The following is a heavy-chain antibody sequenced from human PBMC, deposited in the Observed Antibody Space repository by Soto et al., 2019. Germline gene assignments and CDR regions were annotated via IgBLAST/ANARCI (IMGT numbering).Heavy chain of an antibody. D-gene: IGHD6-13*01. V-gene: IGHV5-51*01. Sequence: PVLLQKISRNVAGYSIINYWIGWVRQKPGKGLEWMGIIYPGDSDTRYSPSFQGQVTISADKSISTAYLQWSSLKASDTAMYYCARTAAAGKYYYGVDVWGQGTTVTVSS. J-gene: IGHJ6*01. CDR1: GYSIINYW. CDR3: ARTAAAGKYYYGVDV. CDR2: IYPGDSDT.